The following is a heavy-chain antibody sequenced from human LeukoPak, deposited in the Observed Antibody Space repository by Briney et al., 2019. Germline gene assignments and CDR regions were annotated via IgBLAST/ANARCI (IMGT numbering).Heavy chain of an antibody. CDR3: ARHGTGFSGPDSFDY. J-gene: IGHJ4*02. CDR1: GYSFTSYW. Sequence: GESLMISCKGSGYSFTSYWISWVRQMPGRGLEWMGTIDLSDSYTSYSPSFQDHVTISADKSISTAYLQWSSLKASDTAMYYCARHGTGFSGPDSFDYWGQGTLVTVSS. V-gene: IGHV5-10-1*01. CDR2: IDLSDSYT. D-gene: IGHD3-9*01.